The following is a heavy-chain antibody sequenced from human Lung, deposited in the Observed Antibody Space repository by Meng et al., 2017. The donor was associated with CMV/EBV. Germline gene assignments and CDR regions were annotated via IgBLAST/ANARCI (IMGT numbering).Heavy chain of an antibody. CDR3: ARDVPRAGGAGSQFDF. CDR2: VVPLFGTA. Sequence: GNVFGTFAISWLRHAPGQGLEWMGGVVPLFGTANYAQKFQGRVTITADASTTTAYMELRSLKSEDTAIYFCARDVPRAGGAGSQFDFWGQGTLVTVSS. D-gene: IGHD6-13*01. CDR1: GNVFGTFA. J-gene: IGHJ4*02. V-gene: IGHV1-69*01.